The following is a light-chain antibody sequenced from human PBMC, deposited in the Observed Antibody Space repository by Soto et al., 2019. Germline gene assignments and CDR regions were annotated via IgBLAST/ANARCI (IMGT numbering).Light chain of an antibody. CDR2: GAS. Sequence: EIVLTQSPGTLSLSPGERATLSCRATQSVRSTYLAWYQQKPGQAPRLLIYGASSRATGIPDRFSGSGSGTDFTLTISRLKPEDFAVYFCQHYNTSPWTFGQGTKVEIK. V-gene: IGKV3-20*01. CDR3: QHYNTSPWT. J-gene: IGKJ1*01. CDR1: QSVRSTY.